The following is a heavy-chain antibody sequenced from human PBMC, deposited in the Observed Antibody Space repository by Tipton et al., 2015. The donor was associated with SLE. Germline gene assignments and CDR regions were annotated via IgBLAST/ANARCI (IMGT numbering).Heavy chain of an antibody. Sequence: SLRLSCAASGFTFGSYAMYWVRQAPGKGLEWVALISYDATKKHYADSMKGRFTISRDNSKNTLYLQMNSLRAEDTAVYYCARAGPDAYYFDYWGQGTLVTVSS. D-gene: IGHD1-14*01. CDR2: ISYDATKK. J-gene: IGHJ4*02. CDR1: GFTFGSYA. CDR3: ARAGPDAYYFDY. V-gene: IGHV3-30*04.